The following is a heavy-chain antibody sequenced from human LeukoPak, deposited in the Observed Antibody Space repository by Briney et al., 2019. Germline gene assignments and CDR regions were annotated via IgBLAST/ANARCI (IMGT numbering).Heavy chain of an antibody. J-gene: IGHJ4*02. D-gene: IGHD4-23*01. CDR3: ARDPTTVVTTSYYFDD. CDR2: INHSGST. Sequence: PSETLSLTCAVSGGSFIGYHWNWIRQPPGKGLEWIGEINHSGSTNYNPSLKSRVTISVDTSKNQFSLKLRSVTAADTAVYYCARDPTTVVTTSYYFDDWGQGTLVTVSS. CDR1: GGSFIGYH. V-gene: IGHV4-34*01.